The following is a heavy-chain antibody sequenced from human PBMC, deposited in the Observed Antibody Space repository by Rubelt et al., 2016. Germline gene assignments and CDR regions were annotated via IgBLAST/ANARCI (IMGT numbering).Heavy chain of an antibody. D-gene: IGHD3-10*01. CDR2: INHSGST. CDR1: GGSFSGYY. J-gene: IGHJ4*02. CDR3: ARGGRRITMVRGHFDY. V-gene: IGHV4-34*01. Sequence: QVQLQQWGAGLLKPSETLSLTCAVYGGSFSGYYWSWIRQPPGKGLEWIGEINHSGSTNYNPSLKSRVTISVDTSKNQFSLKLSSVTAADTAVYYCARGGRRITMVRGHFDYWGQGTLVTVSS.